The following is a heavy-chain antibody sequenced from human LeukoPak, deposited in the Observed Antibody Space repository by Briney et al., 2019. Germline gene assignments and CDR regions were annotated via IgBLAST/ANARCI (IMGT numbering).Heavy chain of an antibody. V-gene: IGHV4-39*07. J-gene: IGHJ6*03. CDR3: ARLTGTYYYYYMDV. CDR2: AHYSGST. D-gene: IGHD1-7*01. CDR1: GGSISSSCCS. Sequence: SETLSLTCTVSGGSISSSCCSWGWIRQPPGKGLEWIGSAHYSGSTYYNPSLKSRVTISVDMSKNQFSLKLSSVTAADTAVYYCARLTGTYYYYYMDVWGKGTTVTVSS.